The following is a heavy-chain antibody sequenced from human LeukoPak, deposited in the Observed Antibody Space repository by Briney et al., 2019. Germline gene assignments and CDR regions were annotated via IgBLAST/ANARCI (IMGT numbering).Heavy chain of an antibody. CDR1: GYTFTSYG. D-gene: IGHD6-13*01. J-gene: IGHJ6*02. V-gene: IGHV1-18*01. CDR2: ISAYNGNT. Sequence: ASVKVSCKASGYTFTSYGISWVRQAPGQGLEWMGWISAYNGNTNYAQKLQGRVTMTTDTSTSTAYMELRSLRSDDTAVYYCARRIAAAGTVFFFYGMDVWGQGTMVTVSS. CDR3: ARRIAAAGTVFFFYGMDV.